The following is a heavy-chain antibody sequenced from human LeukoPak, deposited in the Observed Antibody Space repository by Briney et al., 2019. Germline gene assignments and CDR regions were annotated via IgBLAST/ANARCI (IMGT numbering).Heavy chain of an antibody. Sequence: SVKVSCKASGGTFSSYAISWVRQAPGQGLERMGGIIPIFGTANYAQKFQGRVTITTDESTSTAYMELSSLRSEDTAVYYCARGIDAYYYDSSGYYLGETLDYWGQGTLVTVSS. CDR1: GGTFSSYA. J-gene: IGHJ4*02. CDR3: ARGIDAYYYDSSGYYLGETLDY. D-gene: IGHD3-22*01. CDR2: IIPIFGTA. V-gene: IGHV1-69*05.